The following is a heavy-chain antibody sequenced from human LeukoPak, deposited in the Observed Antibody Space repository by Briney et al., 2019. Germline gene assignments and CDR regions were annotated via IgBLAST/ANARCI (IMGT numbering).Heavy chain of an antibody. Sequence: GGSLRLSCAASGFTFSSYSMNWVRQAPGKGLEWVSSISSSSSYIYYADSVKGRFTISRDNAKNSLYLQMNSLRAEDTAVYYCARLYCSSTSCYIRASYDYWGQGTLVTVSS. V-gene: IGHV3-21*01. D-gene: IGHD2-2*02. CDR3: ARLYCSSTSCYIRASYDY. CDR2: ISSSSSYI. CDR1: GFTFSSYS. J-gene: IGHJ4*02.